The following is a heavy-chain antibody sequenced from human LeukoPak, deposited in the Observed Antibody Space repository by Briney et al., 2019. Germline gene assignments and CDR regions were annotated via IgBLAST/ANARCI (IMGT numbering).Heavy chain of an antibody. J-gene: IGHJ3*02. V-gene: IGHV3-7*01. D-gene: IGHD3-22*01. Sequence: PGGSLRLSCAASGFTFSSYWMSWVRQAPGKGLEWVANIKQDGSEKYYVDSVKGRFTISRDNAKNSLYLQMNSLRAEDTAVYYCARRNPIEVRDTMIVVVIVRAFDIWGQGTMVTVSS. CDR2: IKQDGSEK. CDR3: ARRNPIEVRDTMIVVVIVRAFDI. CDR1: GFTFSSYW.